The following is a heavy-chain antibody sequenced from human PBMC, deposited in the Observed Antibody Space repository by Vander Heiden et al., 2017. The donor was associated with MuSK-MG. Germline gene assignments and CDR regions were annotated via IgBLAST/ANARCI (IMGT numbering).Heavy chain of an antibody. D-gene: IGHD6-19*01. CDR1: GFTFSSYA. J-gene: IGHJ4*02. Sequence: EVQLVESGGGLVQPGGSLRLSCAASGFTFSSYAMSWVRQAPGKGLEWVSAISGSGGSTYYADSVKGRFTISRDNSKNTLYMQIKSMRAEDTAVYCCAKWCSSFPFDHWGQGTLVTVSS. CDR2: ISGSGGST. CDR3: AKWCSSFPFDH. V-gene: IGHV3-23*04.